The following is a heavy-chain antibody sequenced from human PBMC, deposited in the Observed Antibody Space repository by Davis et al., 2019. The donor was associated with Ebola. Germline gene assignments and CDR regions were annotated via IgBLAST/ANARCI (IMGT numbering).Heavy chain of an antibody. J-gene: IGHJ6*04. CDR3: VRQSDDSGWNPLYAWLGAMGV. V-gene: IGHV3-23*01. CDR2: LGTSADT. Sequence: GESLKISCAASGFIFSSYVMSWVRQAPGKGLEWVSTLGTSADTYYADSVKGRFTVSRDNAKNSLYLQMNTLRAEDTAVYYCVRQSDDSGWNPLYAWLGAMGVWGKGTTVTVSS. CDR1: GFIFSSYV. D-gene: IGHD6-19*01.